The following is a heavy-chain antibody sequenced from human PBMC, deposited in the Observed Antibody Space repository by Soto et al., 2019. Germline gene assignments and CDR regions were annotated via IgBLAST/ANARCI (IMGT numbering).Heavy chain of an antibody. V-gene: IGHV1-2*03. CDR3: ARVLGLYYYYGMDV. Sequence: GASVKVSCKASGYTFTGYYMHWVLQAPGQGLEWMGWINPNSGGTNYAQKFQGRVTMTRDTSISTAYMELSRLRSDDTAVYYCARVLGLYYYYGMDVWGQGTTVTVSS. CDR1: GYTFTGYY. J-gene: IGHJ6*02. D-gene: IGHD3-16*01. CDR2: INPNSGGT.